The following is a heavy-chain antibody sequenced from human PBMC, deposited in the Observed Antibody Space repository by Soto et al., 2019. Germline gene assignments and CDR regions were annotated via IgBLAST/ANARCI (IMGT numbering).Heavy chain of an antibody. D-gene: IGHD3-22*01. CDR2: IWYDGSNK. CDR3: ARAPDYYDSSGYYPPYYYYGMAV. J-gene: IGHJ6*02. V-gene: IGHV3-33*01. CDR1: GFTFSSYG. Sequence: QVQLVESGGGVVQPGRSLRLSCAASGFTFSSYGMHWVRQAPGKGLAWVAVIWYDGSNKYYADCVKGRFTISRDNSKNTLYLQMKSLTAEDTAVYYCARAPDYYDSSGYYPPYYYYGMAVWGQGTTVTVSS.